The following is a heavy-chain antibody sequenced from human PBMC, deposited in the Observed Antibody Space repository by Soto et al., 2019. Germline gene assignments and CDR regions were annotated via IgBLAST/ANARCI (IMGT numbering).Heavy chain of an antibody. CDR3: ARDGAGAYGLGWFDP. Sequence: QVQLQESGPGLVKPSQTLSLTCTVSGDSISRGGYYWNWLRQHPRKGLEWIGYIYHSGSTIYNPPLKSRVTISVDTSKNRLSLALSNVTAADTAVYYCARDGAGAYGLGWFDPWGQGILVTVSS. CDR1: GDSISRGGYY. J-gene: IGHJ5*02. V-gene: IGHV4-31*03. CDR2: IYHSGST. D-gene: IGHD2-21*01.